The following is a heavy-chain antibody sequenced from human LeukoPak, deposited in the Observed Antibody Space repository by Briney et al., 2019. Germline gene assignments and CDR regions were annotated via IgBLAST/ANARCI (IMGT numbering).Heavy chain of an antibody. V-gene: IGHV3-7*01. CDR3: ASTWNYLYFDY. D-gene: IGHD1-7*01. CDR2: IKRDGSEE. J-gene: IGHJ4*02. Sequence: GGFLRLSCAGSGFTFSSYWMSWVRQAPGKGLEWVASIKRDGSEEYYVDSVKGRFTISRDNAKNSVYLQMNSLRAEDTAVYYCASTWNYLYFDYWGQRTLVTVSS. CDR1: GFTFSSYW.